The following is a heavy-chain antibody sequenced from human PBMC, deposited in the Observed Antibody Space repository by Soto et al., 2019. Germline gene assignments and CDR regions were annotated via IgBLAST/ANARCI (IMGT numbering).Heavy chain of an antibody. D-gene: IGHD2-2*01. CDR3: ARHTQYSVVVPAAVDY. J-gene: IGHJ4*02. V-gene: IGHV4-59*08. CDR1: GGSISSYY. CDR2: IYYSGST. Sequence: SETLSLTCTVSGGSISSYYWSWIRQPPGKGLEWIGYIYYSGSTNYNPSLKSRVTISVDTSKNQFSLKLSSVTAADTAVNYCARHTQYSVVVPAAVDYWGQGTLVTVSS.